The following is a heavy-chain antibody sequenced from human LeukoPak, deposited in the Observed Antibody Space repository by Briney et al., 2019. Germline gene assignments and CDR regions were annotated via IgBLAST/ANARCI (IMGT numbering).Heavy chain of an antibody. Sequence: GGSLRLSCAASGFTFSSYGMHWVRQAPGKGLEWVAFIRYDGSNKYYADSVKGRFTISRDNSKNTLYLQMNSLRAEDTAVYYCARDWGWGATIFSDAFDIWGQGTMVTVSS. CDR3: ARDWGWGATIFSDAFDI. CDR1: GFTFSSYG. J-gene: IGHJ3*02. V-gene: IGHV3-30*02. D-gene: IGHD5-24*01. CDR2: IRYDGSNK.